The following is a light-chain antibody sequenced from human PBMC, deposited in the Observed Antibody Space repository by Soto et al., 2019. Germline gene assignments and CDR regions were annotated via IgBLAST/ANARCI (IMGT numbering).Light chain of an antibody. CDR1: QSNNIW. Sequence: DIQMTQSPSTLSASVGDRVNITCRASQSNNIWLAWYQQKAGKAPKLLIYDASTLESGVPSRFSGSGSRTEFTHTISILQPDDFATYYCQEYNSWRGEWTFGQGTKVEIK. V-gene: IGKV1-5*01. J-gene: IGKJ1*01. CDR3: QEYNSWRGEWT. CDR2: DAS.